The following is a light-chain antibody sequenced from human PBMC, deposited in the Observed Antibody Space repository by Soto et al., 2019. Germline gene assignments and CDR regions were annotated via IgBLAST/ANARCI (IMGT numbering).Light chain of an antibody. CDR3: QQYDNSLT. CDR1: QSVSTW. V-gene: IGKV1-5*01. Sequence: DIQLTQSPSTLSASVGDRVTITCRASQSVSTWLAWYQQKPGRAPRLLIYDVSNLESGVPSRFSGTGSGTEFTLTITSLQPEDFAIYYCQQYDNSLTFGQGTKVDIK. CDR2: DVS. J-gene: IGKJ1*01.